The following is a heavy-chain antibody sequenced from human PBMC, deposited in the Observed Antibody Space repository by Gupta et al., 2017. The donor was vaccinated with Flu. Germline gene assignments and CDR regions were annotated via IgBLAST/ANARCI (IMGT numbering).Heavy chain of an antibody. CDR2: ITSTGNIK. V-gene: IGHV3-48*03. J-gene: IGHJ5*01. Sequence: EVQLVESGGGLVQPGGSLTLSCVASGFTFSSYEMNWVRQAPGKGLEWLSFITSTGNIKYYADSVKGRFTISRENAKNSLSLQMNSLRAEDTAVYYCAKDSWFDSWGQGTLVTVSS. CDR1: GFTFSSYE. CDR3: AKDSWFDS.